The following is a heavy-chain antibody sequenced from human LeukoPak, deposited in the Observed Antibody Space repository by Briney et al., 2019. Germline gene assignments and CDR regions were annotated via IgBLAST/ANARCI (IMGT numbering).Heavy chain of an antibody. J-gene: IGHJ4*02. V-gene: IGHV3-30*03. D-gene: IGHD3-22*01. CDR3: ARENRYYDSSGYIDY. CDR1: GFTFSSYG. CDR2: ISYDGSNK. Sequence: GGSLRLSCAASGFTFSSYGMHWVRQAPGKGLEWVAVISYDGSNKYYADSVKGRFTISRDNSKNTLYLQMNSLRAEDTAVYYCARENRYYDSSGYIDYWGQGTLVTVSS.